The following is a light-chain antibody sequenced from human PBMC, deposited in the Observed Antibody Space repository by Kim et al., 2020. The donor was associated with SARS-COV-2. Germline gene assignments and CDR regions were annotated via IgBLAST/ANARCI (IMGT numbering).Light chain of an antibody. V-gene: IGLV7-43*01. CDR1: AGAVSGGYY. CDR3: LLYYGGGTWV. J-gene: IGLJ3*02. CDR2: STS. Sequence: GGTSALACASSAGAVSGGYYSNWVQQKPGQAPRALVYSTSNKRSWTPARFSGSLLGGKAALTLSGVQPEDDADYYCLLYYGGGTWVFGGGTQLTVL.